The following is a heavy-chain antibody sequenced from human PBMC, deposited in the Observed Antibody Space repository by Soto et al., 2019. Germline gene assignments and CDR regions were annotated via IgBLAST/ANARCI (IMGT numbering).Heavy chain of an antibody. CDR1: GGSFSGYY. J-gene: IGHJ4*02. D-gene: IGHD3-9*01. CDR3: ARAETKLRYFD. Sequence: PSETLSLTCAVYGGSFSGYYWSWIRQPPGKGLEWIGEINHSGSTNYNPSLKSRVTISVDTSKNQFSLKLSSVTAADTAVYYCARAETKLRYFDWFQGTLVTSPQ. V-gene: IGHV4-34*01. CDR2: INHSGST.